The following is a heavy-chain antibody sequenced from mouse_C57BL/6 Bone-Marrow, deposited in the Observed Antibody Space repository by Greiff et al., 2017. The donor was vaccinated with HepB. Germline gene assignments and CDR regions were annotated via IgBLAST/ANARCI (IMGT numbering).Heavy chain of an antibody. J-gene: IGHJ3*01. Sequence: EVKVVESGGGLVKPGGSLKLSCAASGFTFSSYAMSWVRQTPEKRLEWVATISDGGSYTYYPDNVKGRFTISRDNAKNNLYLQMSHLKSEDTAMYYCARDRQYDYDEAWFAYWGQGTLVTVSA. CDR2: ISDGGSYT. D-gene: IGHD2-4*01. V-gene: IGHV5-4*01. CDR1: GFTFSSYA. CDR3: ARDRQYDYDEAWFAY.